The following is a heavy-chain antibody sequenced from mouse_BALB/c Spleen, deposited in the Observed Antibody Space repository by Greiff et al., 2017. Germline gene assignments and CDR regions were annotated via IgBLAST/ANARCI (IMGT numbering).Heavy chain of an antibody. CDR2: INPSNGRT. J-gene: IGHJ4*01. CDR3: ARSGNSYAMDY. D-gene: IGHD2-1*01. CDR1: GYTFTSYW. Sequence: VQLQQPGAELVKPGASVKLSCKASGYTFTSYWMHWVKQRPGQGLEWIGEINPSNGRTNYNEKFKGKATLTADKSSSTAYMQLSSLTSVDSAVYFCARSGNSYAMDYWGQGTSVTVSS. V-gene: IGHV1S81*02.